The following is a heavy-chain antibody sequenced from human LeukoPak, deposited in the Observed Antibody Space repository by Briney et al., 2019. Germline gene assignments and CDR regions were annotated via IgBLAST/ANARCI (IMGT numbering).Heavy chain of an antibody. CDR3: AKVHYYDSSGYYYEDY. V-gene: IGHV3-21*04. CDR2: ISSSSSYI. CDR1: GFTFSSYS. J-gene: IGHJ4*02. D-gene: IGHD3-22*01. Sequence: PGGSLRLSCAASGFTFSSYSMTWVRQAPGKGLEWVSSISSSSSYIYYADSVKGRFTISRDNSKNTLYLQMNSLRAEDTAVYYCAKVHYYDSSGYYYEDYWGQGTLVTVSS.